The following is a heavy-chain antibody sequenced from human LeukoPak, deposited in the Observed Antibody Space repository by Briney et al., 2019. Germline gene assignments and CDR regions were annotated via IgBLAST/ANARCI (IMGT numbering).Heavy chain of an antibody. CDR2: INSDGSST. J-gene: IGHJ4*02. D-gene: IGHD2-2*01. CDR1: GFTFSNYW. CDR3: ARVGDIYCSRISCSLDY. V-gene: IGHV3-74*01. Sequence: GGSLRLSCAASGFTFSNYWMHWVRQAPGKGLVWVSRINSDGSSTSYADSVRGRFTISRDNAKNTLYLQMNSLRAKDTAVYYCARVGDIYCSRISCSLDYWGQGALVTVSS.